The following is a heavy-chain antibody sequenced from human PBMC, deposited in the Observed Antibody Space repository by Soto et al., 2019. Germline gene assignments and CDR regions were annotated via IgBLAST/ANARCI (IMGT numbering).Heavy chain of an antibody. Sequence: LSATLSLTCAVYGGSFSGYYWSWIRQPPGKGLEWIGEINHSGSTNYNPSLKSRVTISVDTSKNQFSLKLSSVTAADTAVYYCARGDDWAYYYYYYGMDVWGQGTTVTVSS. J-gene: IGHJ6*02. CDR2: INHSGST. D-gene: IGHD3-16*01. CDR3: ARGDDWAYYYYYYGMDV. CDR1: GGSFSGYY. V-gene: IGHV4-34*01.